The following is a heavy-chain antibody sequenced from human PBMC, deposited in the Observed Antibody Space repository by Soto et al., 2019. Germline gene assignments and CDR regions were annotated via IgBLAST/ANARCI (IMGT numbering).Heavy chain of an antibody. CDR3: AGFNVEMGAAPLEY. CDR2: IWHDGSNK. D-gene: IGHD1-26*01. J-gene: IGHJ4*02. V-gene: IGHV3-33*01. Sequence: VGSLRLSCAASGVVFNTFGVHWVRQAPGKGLEWVGIIWHDGSNKYYADSVAGRFTLSRDNSKNTVYLQMNSLRGEDTAIYYCAGFNVEMGAAPLEYCGQRTQVTVSS. CDR1: GVVFNTFG.